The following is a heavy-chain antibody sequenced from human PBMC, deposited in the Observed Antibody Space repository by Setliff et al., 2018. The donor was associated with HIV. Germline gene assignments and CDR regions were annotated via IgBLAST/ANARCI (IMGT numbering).Heavy chain of an antibody. Sequence: ASVKVSCKTSGGTFSGYVLMWARQAPGQGLEWMGIVNPSDGSTIYAQKFQGRVTMTRDTSTSTVYMELSSLTSDDTALYFCARQLSNSLDYWGQGTLVTVSS. J-gene: IGHJ4*02. V-gene: IGHV1-46*01. CDR3: ARQLSNSLDY. D-gene: IGHD7-27*01. CDR1: GGTFSGYV. CDR2: VNPSDGST.